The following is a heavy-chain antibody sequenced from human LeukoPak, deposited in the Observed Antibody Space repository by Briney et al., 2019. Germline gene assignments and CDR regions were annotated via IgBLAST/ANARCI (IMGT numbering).Heavy chain of an antibody. CDR2: ISYDGSNK. CDR3: AKEAYGSGWATVWYYYYMDV. D-gene: IGHD6-19*01. Sequence: GGSLRLSCAASGFTFSSYGMHWVRQAPGKGLEWVAVISYDGSNKYYADSVKGRFTISRDNSKNTLYLQMNSLRAEDTAVYYCAKEAYGSGWATVWYYYYMDVWGKGTTVTVSS. J-gene: IGHJ6*03. V-gene: IGHV3-30*18. CDR1: GFTFSSYG.